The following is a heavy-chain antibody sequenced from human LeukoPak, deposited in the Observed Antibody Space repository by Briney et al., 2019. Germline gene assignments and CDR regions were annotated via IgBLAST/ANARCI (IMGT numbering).Heavy chain of an antibody. V-gene: IGHV4-34*01. Sequence: SETLSLTCAVYGGSVSGYYWSWIRQPQEKGLEWIGEISHRGRTHYTPSLQSRVTMSVDTPKNQFALNLNSVTAADTAVYYCARVPLRFLEPFDYWGQGILVTVSS. CDR1: GGSVSGYY. J-gene: IGHJ4*02. D-gene: IGHD3-3*01. CDR2: ISHRGRT. CDR3: ARVPLRFLEPFDY.